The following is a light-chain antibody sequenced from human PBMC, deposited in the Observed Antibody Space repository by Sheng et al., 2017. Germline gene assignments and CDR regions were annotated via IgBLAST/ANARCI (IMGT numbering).Light chain of an antibody. CDR2: GAF. Sequence: DIQMTQSPSSVSASVGDTVTITCRASRDVGSWVAWYQQIPGKAPKLLIYGAFDLQTGVPSRFSGIGSGRDFTLFIANLQPDDSATYYCQQANTFPWTFGQGTKLDIK. J-gene: IGKJ1*01. CDR1: RDVGSW. CDR3: QQANTFPWT. V-gene: IGKV1D-12*01.